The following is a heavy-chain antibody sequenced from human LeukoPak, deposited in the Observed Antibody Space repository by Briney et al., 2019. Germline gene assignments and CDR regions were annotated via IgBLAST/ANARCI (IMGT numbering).Heavy chain of an antibody. J-gene: IGHJ4*02. CDR1: GGSISSSNW. D-gene: IGHD3-3*01. CDR3: AAYRAIWSGYAVDY. CDR2: IYHSGST. Sequence: KPSETLSLTCAVSGGSISSSNWWSWVRQPPGKGLEWIGEIYHSGSTNYNPSLKSRVTISVDKSKNQFSLKLSSVTAADTAVYYCAAYRAIWSGYAVDYWGQGTLVTVSS. V-gene: IGHV4-4*02.